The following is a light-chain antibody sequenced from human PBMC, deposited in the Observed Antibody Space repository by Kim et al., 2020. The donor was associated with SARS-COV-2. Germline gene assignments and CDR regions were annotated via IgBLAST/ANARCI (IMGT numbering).Light chain of an antibody. Sequence: ASVGDRVTISCRASQSISSHLNWYQQKPAKAPKLLIFAASTLQSGVPSRFSGSGSGTDFTLTISSLQPEDFATYSCQQTYITPYTFGQGTKLEI. CDR3: QQTYITPYT. V-gene: IGKV1-39*01. CDR2: AAS. J-gene: IGKJ2*01. CDR1: QSISSH.